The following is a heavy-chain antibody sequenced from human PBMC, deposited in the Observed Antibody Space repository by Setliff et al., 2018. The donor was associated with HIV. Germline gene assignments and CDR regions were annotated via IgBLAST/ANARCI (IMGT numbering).Heavy chain of an antibody. D-gene: IGHD3-9*01. V-gene: IGHV4-39*01. CDR1: GGSINRSNYY. CDR2: ISYTGST. J-gene: IGHJ4*02. CDR3: ARQTWEYYDTLAGYYRSPKNFDS. Sequence: LSLTCTVPGGSINRSNYYWGWIRQPPGKGLEWIGTISYTGSTYYDPSLKSRVTISLDTSKNQFFLKLSSVTAPDTAIYYCARQTWEYYDTLAGYYRSPKNFDSWGQGTLVTV.